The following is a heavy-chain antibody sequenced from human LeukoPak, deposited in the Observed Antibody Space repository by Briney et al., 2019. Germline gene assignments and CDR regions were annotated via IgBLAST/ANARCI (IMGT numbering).Heavy chain of an antibody. CDR1: GFTSINYA. D-gene: IGHD4-11*01. CDR2: LIGSSGAT. CDR3: ARGGQLTTTVDY. Sequence: GGSLRLSCAASGFTSINYAMNWVRQAPGKGLEWVSVLIGSSGATDYADSVKGRFTISRDNAKNSLYLQMNSLRAEDTAVYYCARGGQLTTTVDYWGQGTLVTVSS. J-gene: IGHJ4*02. V-gene: IGHV3-23*01.